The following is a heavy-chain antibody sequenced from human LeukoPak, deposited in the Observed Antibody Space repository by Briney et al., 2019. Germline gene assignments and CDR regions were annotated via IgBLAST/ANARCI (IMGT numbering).Heavy chain of an antibody. CDR3: TRGRGYSYDDAFDI. D-gene: IGHD5-18*01. J-gene: IGHJ3*02. V-gene: IGHV3-49*04. CDR1: GFTFGDYA. CDR2: IRSKAYGGTA. Sequence: PGRSLRLSCTASGFTFGDYAMSWVRQAPGKGLEWVGFIRSKAYGGTAEYAASVKGRFTISRDDSKSIAYLQMNSLKTEDTAVYYCTRGRGYSYDDAFDIWGQGTMVTVSS.